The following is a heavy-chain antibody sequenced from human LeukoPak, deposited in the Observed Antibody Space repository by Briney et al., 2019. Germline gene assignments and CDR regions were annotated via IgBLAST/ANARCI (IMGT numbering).Heavy chain of an antibody. Sequence: PGGSLRLSCAASGFTFSDYAMHWVRQAPGKGLEWLTFIRYDGSNKYYADSLKGRFTISRDNSKNTLYLQMNSLRAEDTAVYYCAREISGLLPIRIYYFDYWGQGTLVTVSS. V-gene: IGHV3-30*02. CDR3: AREISGLLPIRIYYFDY. D-gene: IGHD3-22*01. CDR1: GFTFSDYA. CDR2: IRYDGSNK. J-gene: IGHJ4*02.